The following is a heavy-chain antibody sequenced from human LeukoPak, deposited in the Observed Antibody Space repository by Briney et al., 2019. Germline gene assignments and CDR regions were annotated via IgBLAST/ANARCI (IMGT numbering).Heavy chain of an antibody. CDR1: EFTFSNNW. Sequence: GGSLRLSCVVSEFTFSNNWMSWVRQAPGKGLERVAHTNQDGSKNYYVDSVKGRFTISRDNAKNSLYPQMNSLRAEDTAVYYCATTVAGYPDDYLDFWGQGTLVTVSS. V-gene: IGHV3-7*01. CDR2: TNQDGSKN. CDR3: ATTVAGYPDDYLDF. J-gene: IGHJ4*02. D-gene: IGHD6-19*01.